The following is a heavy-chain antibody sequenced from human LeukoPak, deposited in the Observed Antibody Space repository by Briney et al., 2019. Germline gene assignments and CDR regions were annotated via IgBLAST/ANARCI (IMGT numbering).Heavy chain of an antibody. CDR1: GGSISSYY. J-gene: IGHJ4*02. CDR3: ARVFDS. V-gene: IGHV4-59*12. CDR2: IYYSGST. Sequence: SETLSLTCTVSGGSISSYYWSWIRQPPGKGLEWIGYIYYSGSTSYNPFLKSRVTISRDTSKNQFSLRLTSVTAADTAVYFCARVFDSWGQGKLVTVSS.